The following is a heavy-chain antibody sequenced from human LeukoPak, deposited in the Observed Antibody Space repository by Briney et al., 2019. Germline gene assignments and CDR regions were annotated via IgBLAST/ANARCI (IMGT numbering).Heavy chain of an antibody. CDR3: AKARDYYGTPDAFDI. J-gene: IGHJ3*02. V-gene: IGHV3-66*01. Sequence: GGSLRLSCAASGFTVSSNYMSWVRQAPGKGLEWVSVIYSGGSTYYADSVKGRFTISRDNSKNTLYLQMNSRRAEDTAVYYCAKARDYYGTPDAFDIWGQGTMVTVSS. D-gene: IGHD3-10*01. CDR1: GFTVSSNY. CDR2: IYSGGST.